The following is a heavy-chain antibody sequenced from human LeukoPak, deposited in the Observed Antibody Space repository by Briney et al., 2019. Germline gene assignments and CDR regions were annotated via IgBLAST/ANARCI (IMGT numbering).Heavy chain of an antibody. CDR2: ISGNGGSA. J-gene: IGHJ4*02. CDR3: AKDLPTVNTWIYFDY. D-gene: IGHD4-17*01. V-gene: IGHV3-23*01. Sequence: GGSLRLSCAASGFTFGTYALSWVRQAPGKGLEWVSSISGNGGSAYYTDSVKGRFTISRDNSKNTLYLQMNSLRAEDTAVYYCAKDLPTVNTWIYFDYWGQGTLVTVSS. CDR1: GFTFGTYA.